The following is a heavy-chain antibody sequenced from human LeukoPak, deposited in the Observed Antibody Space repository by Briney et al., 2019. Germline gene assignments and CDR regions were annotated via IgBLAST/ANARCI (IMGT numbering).Heavy chain of an antibody. V-gene: IGHV4-59*02. CDR1: GGSVSSFY. Sequence: PSETLSLTCTVSGGSVSSFYWSWIRQPPGKGLEYIGYISYSETTSYNPSLKSRVTISVDTSKNQFSLKLTSVTAADTAVYYCARDKGLPQAFNIWGQGTMVTVSS. J-gene: IGHJ3*02. CDR3: ARDKGLPQAFNI. D-gene: IGHD5/OR15-5a*01. CDR2: ISYSETT.